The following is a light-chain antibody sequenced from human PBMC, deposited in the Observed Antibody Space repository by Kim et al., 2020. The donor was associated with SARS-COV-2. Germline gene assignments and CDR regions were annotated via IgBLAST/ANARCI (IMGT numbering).Light chain of an antibody. CDR2: GYN. CDR3: AAWDDNLNGVG. J-gene: IGLJ2*01. V-gene: IGLV1-44*01. Sequence: GQRGTMSCSGRVSNVGRITVNWWQQLPETAPKLLIFGYNPLPSGVPDRFSGSKSGTSASLAISGLQSEDEADYYCAAWDDNLNGVGFGGGTQLTVL. CDR1: VSNVGRIT.